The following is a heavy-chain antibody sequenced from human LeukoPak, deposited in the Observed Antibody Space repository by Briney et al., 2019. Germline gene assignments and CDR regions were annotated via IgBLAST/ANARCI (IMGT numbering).Heavy chain of an antibody. D-gene: IGHD6-13*01. V-gene: IGHV3-74*01. CDR2: INSDGSTT. CDR3: VTVSDPTTVGSSTYSSTWYLRD. Sequence: PGGSLRLSCAASGFTFSSYWMHWVRQAPGKGLVWVSRINSDGSTTSYADSVKGRFTISRDNAKNTLYLQMNSLRAEDTAVYYCVTVSDPTTVGSSTYSSTWYLRDWGLGTLVTVSA. J-gene: IGHJ4*02. CDR1: GFTFSSYW.